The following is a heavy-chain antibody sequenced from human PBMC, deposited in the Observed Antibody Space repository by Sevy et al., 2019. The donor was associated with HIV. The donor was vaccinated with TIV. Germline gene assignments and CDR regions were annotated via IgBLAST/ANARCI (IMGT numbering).Heavy chain of an antibody. J-gene: IGHJ6*02. Sequence: KQSQTLSLTCAIYGDSVSTNSAAWNWIRQSPSRGLEWLGRTYYRSKWYNDYADSLKSRITINPDTSKNKFSHLLHSVTPEDTAVYYCTRDDVLRDYYDGMDVWGQGTTVAVSS. CDR3: TRDDVLRDYYDGMDV. V-gene: IGHV6-1*01. CDR2: TYYRSKWYN. CDR1: GDSVSTNSAA.